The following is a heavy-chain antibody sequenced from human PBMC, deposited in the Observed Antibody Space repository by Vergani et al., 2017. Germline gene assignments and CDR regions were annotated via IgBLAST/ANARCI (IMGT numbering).Heavy chain of an antibody. Sequence: EVQLVESGGGLVKPGGSLRLSCAASGFTFSSYSMNWVRQAPGKGLEWVSSISSSSSYIYYADSVKGRFTISRENAKNSLYLQMNSLRAEDTAVYYCGGDWNIAAASVGMDVWGQGP. V-gene: IGHV3-21*01. J-gene: IGHJ6*02. CDR2: ISSSSSYI. CDR3: GGDWNIAAASVGMDV. CDR1: GFTFSSYS. D-gene: IGHD6-25*01.